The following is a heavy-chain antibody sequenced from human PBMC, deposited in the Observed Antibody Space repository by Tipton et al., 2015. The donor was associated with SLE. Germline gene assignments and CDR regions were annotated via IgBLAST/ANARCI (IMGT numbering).Heavy chain of an antibody. CDR2: IYDGGSTR. J-gene: IGHJ6*03. CDR1: GFTFGSYA. V-gene: IGHV3-23*03. D-gene: IGHD2-21*02. Sequence: SLRPSCAASGFTFGSYAMNWVRQAPGKGLEWVAVIYDGGSTRYYADSVRGRFTISRDNSKNTLYLQMDSLRAEDTAVYYCAKDPRPSGDNYFYYYMDVWGKGTTVTVSS. CDR3: AKDPRPSGDNYFYYYMDV.